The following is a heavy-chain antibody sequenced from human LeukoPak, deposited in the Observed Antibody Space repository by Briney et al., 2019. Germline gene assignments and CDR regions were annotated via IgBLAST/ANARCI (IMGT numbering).Heavy chain of an antibody. CDR2: IYTSGST. J-gene: IGHJ6*03. D-gene: IGHD2-21*01. CDR3: AREGLVAIPHLYYYYMDV. CDR1: GGSTSSGSYY. V-gene: IGHV4-61*02. Sequence: SETLSLTCTVSGGSTSSGSYYWNWIRQPAGKGLEWIGRIYTSGSTNYNPSLKSRVTMSVDTSKNQFSLKLSSVTAADTAVYYCAREGLVAIPHLYYYYMDVWGKGTTVTVSS.